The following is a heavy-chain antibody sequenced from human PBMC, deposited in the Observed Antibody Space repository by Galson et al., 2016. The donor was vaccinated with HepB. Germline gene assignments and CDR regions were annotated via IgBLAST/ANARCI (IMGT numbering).Heavy chain of an antibody. Sequence: SLRLSCAASGFTFRNYGMTWVRQAPGKGLEVVSSISRSGDSTDYADSVKGRFTISRDNSKNTLSLQMNSLRAEGTAVYYCAKDGRIYCSSASCHDHFHYWGQGTLVTVSS. CDR3: AKDGRIYCSSASCHDHFHY. V-gene: IGHV3-23*01. J-gene: IGHJ4*02. CDR2: ISRSGDST. D-gene: IGHD2-2*01. CDR1: GFTFRNYG.